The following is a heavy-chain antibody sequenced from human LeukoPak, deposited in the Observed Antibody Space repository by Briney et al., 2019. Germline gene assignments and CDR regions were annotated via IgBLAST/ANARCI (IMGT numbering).Heavy chain of an antibody. J-gene: IGHJ6*04. CDR1: GFTFSDHY. Sequence: PGGSLRLSCAASGFTFSDHYMDWVRQAPGKGLEWVSRTKNKANSYTTQYAASVKGRFTISRDDSKNSLYLQMNSLKTEDTAVYYCARGSSGVTISSYGMDVWGKGTTVTVSS. CDR2: TKNKANSYTT. D-gene: IGHD3-9*01. V-gene: IGHV3-72*01. CDR3: ARGSSGVTISSYGMDV.